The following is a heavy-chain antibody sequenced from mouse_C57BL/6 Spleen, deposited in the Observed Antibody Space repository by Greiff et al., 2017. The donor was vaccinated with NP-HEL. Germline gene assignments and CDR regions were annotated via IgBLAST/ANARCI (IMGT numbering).Heavy chain of an antibody. CDR3: ARSRGNYYAMDY. CDR2: IYPGDGDT. Sequence: LVESGPELVKPGASVKISCKASGYAFSCSWMNWVKQRPGKGLEWIGRIYPGDGDTNYNGKFKGKATLTADKSSSTAYMQLSSLTSEDSAVYFCARSRGNYYAMDYWGQGTSVTVSS. CDR1: GYAFSCSW. J-gene: IGHJ4*01. V-gene: IGHV1-82*01. D-gene: IGHD2-1*01.